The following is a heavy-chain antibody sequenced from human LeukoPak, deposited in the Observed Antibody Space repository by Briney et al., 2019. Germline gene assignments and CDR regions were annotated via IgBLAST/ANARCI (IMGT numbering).Heavy chain of an antibody. D-gene: IGHD5-18*01. J-gene: IGHJ4*02. CDR1: GFTFSNYG. Sequence: PGRSLRPSCAASGFTFSNYGMHWVRQAPGKGLEWVALIRYDGSKKDYADSVKGRFTISRDNSKNTLHLQMNSLRAEDTAVYYCARTGDTERFDYWGQGTLVTVSS. CDR2: IRYDGSKK. V-gene: IGHV3-33*01. CDR3: ARTGDTERFDY.